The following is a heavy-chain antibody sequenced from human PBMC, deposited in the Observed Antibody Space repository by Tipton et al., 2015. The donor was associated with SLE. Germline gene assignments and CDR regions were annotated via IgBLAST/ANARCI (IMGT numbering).Heavy chain of an antibody. D-gene: IGHD1-26*01. CDR3: ARLREGYYYYYDMDV. Sequence: TLSLTCNVSGGSLSTFYWSWIRQSPGKGLELIGYIYYSGSTNYNPSLKSRVTISLDTSKNQFSLNLRSVTAADMAVYYCARLREGYYYYYDMDVWGQGTTVTVSS. V-gene: IGHV4-59*12. CDR1: GGSLSTFY. J-gene: IGHJ6*02. CDR2: IYYSGST.